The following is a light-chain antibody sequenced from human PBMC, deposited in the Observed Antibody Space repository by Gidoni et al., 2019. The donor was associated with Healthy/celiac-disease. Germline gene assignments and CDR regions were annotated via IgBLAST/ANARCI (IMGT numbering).Light chain of an antibody. CDR3: QQRSNWPPNT. Sequence: EIVLTQSPDTLSLSPVERATLSCRASQCVSSYLSWYQQKHGQAPRLLIYDASNRATGIPARFSGSGSGTDCTLTISSLEPEDFAVYYCQQRSNWPPNTFGGGTKVEIK. J-gene: IGKJ4*01. V-gene: IGKV3-11*01. CDR2: DAS. CDR1: QCVSSY.